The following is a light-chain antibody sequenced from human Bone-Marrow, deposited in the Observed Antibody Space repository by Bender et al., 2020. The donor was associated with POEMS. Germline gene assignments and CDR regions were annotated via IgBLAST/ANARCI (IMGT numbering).Light chain of an antibody. V-gene: IGLV3-21*02. CDR1: NIGTKS. J-gene: IGLJ3*02. Sequence: SYVLTQPPSVSAAPGQTATIACGGDNIGTKSVHWYQRKPGQAPVLVVYDDSDRPSGVPDRFSGSKSGNTASLTVSGLQADDESDYYCASYAGRSIWLFGGGTKVTVL. CDR3: ASYAGRSIWL. CDR2: DDS.